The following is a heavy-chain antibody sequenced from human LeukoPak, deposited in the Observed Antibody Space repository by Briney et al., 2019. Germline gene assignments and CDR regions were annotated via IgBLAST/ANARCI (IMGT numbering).Heavy chain of an antibody. CDR3: ARKYCSSTSCYFTNMDV. D-gene: IGHD2-2*01. CDR1: GFTLSTNS. V-gene: IGHV3-48*01. Sequence: PGGSLRLSCAASGFTLSTNSMNWVRQAPGKGLEWISYISSSSSTIYYADSVKGRFTISRDNAKNSLFLQMNSLRAEDTAVYYCARKYCSSTSCYFTNMDVWGKGTTVTVSS. CDR2: ISSSSSTI. J-gene: IGHJ6*03.